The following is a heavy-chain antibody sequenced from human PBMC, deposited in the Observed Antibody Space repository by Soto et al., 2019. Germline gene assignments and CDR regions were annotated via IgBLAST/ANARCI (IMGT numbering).Heavy chain of an antibody. CDR3: ARVPSRALDY. Sequence: EVQLVDSGGGLVQPGGSLRLSCAASGFTFSSHTMNWVRQAPGKGLEWISYISSSSRTIYYADSVKGRFTISRDNAQNSLYLQMTSLRDEDTAVYYCARVPSRALDYWGQGTLVTVSS. CDR2: ISSSSRTI. CDR1: GFTFSSHT. V-gene: IGHV3-48*02. J-gene: IGHJ4*02. D-gene: IGHD2-2*01.